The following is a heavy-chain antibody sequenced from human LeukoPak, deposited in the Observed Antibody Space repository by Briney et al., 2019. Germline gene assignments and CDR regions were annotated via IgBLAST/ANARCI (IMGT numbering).Heavy chain of an antibody. D-gene: IGHD5-24*01. Sequence: GGSLRLSCTASGFKFADAPMHWVRQPPGKGLEWIALITWDSTDSYYADSVKGRFTISRDDSGNTLYLQMNSLRSDDTALYYCAKDVSFRRGHNFDASDIWGLGTMDTVSS. J-gene: IGHJ3*02. CDR2: ITWDSTDS. V-gene: IGHV3-43*01. CDR1: GFKFADAP. CDR3: AKDVSFRRGHNFDASDI.